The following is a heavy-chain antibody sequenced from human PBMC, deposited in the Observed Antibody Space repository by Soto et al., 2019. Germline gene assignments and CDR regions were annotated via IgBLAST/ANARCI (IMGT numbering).Heavy chain of an antibody. J-gene: IGHJ4*02. D-gene: IGHD6-19*01. CDR1: GGSFSGYY. V-gene: IGHV4-34*01. CDR2: INHSGST. CDR3: ARGKKAVAGRASFSIDY. Sequence: SETLSLTCAVYGGSFSGYYWSWIRQPPGKGLEWIGEINHSGSTNYNPSLKSRVTISVDTSKNQFSLKLSSVTAADTAVYYCARGKKAVAGRASFSIDYWGQGTLVTVSS.